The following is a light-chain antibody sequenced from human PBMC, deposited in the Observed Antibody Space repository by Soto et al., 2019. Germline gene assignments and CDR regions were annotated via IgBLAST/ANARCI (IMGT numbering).Light chain of an antibody. V-gene: IGKV3-11*01. Sequence: EIALTQSPATLSLSPGERATLSCRASQSVSSYLAWYQQKPGQAPRLLIYDASNRATGIPARFSGSGSGTDFTLTISSLEPEDVAVYYCQQRSNWPLLTFGGGPKVDIK. CDR3: QQRSNWPLLT. J-gene: IGKJ4*01. CDR1: QSVSSY. CDR2: DAS.